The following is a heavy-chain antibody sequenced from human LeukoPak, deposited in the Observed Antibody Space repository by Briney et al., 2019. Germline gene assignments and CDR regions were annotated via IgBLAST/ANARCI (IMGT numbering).Heavy chain of an antibody. D-gene: IGHD5-24*01. J-gene: IGHJ5*02. V-gene: IGHV3-9*01. CDR1: GFTFDDYA. CDR2: ISWNSGSI. CDR3: AKDIGEMEDGYNWFDP. Sequence: PGRSLRLSCAASGFTFDDYAMHWVRQAPGKGLEWVSGISWNSGSIGYADSVKGRFTISRDNAKNSLYLQMNSLRAEDTALYYCAKDIGEMEDGYNWFDPWGQGTLVTVSS.